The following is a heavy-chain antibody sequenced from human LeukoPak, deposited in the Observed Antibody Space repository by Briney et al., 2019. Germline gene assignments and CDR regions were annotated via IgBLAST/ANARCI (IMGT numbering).Heavy chain of an antibody. CDR3: AAFLLQQINVFDI. CDR2: INHSGST. V-gene: IGHV4-34*01. Sequence: SETLSLTCAVYGGSFSGYYWSWIRQPPGKGLEWIGEINHSGSTNYNPSLKSRVTISVDTSKNQFSLKLNSVTAADTAVYYCAAFLLQQINVFDIWGQGTMVTVSS. D-gene: IGHD1-1*01. J-gene: IGHJ3*02. CDR1: GGSFSGYY.